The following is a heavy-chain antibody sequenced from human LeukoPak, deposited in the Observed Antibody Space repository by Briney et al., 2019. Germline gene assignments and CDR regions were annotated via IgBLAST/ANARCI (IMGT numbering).Heavy chain of an antibody. CDR3: ARRGGGSWYYFDY. Sequence: SETLSLTCTVSGGSISSSNSYWDWVRQPPGMGLEWIGNIYYSGSTNYNASLKSRVTISVDTSKNQFSLKVSSVPAADTALYYCARRGGGSWYYFDYWGQGTLVTVSS. D-gene: IGHD2-15*01. CDR2: IYYSGST. J-gene: IGHJ4*02. CDR1: GGSISSSNSY. V-gene: IGHV4-39*01.